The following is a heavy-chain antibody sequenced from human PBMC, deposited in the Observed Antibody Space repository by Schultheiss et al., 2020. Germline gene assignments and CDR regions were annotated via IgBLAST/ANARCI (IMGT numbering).Heavy chain of an antibody. D-gene: IGHD2-2*03. CDR1: GFSLSTSAVG. J-gene: IGHJ3*02. CDR3: AHRHGYSGVFDI. CDR2: IYWNGDR. V-gene: IGHV2-5*01. Sequence: GPTLVKPTQTLTLTCTFSGFSLSTSAVGVGWIRQSPGRAPEWLALIYWNGDRLYSPSPSLKSRLTIAKATSNNQVVLTMTHMDLVDTATYYCAHRHGYSGVFDIWGQGTMVTVSS.